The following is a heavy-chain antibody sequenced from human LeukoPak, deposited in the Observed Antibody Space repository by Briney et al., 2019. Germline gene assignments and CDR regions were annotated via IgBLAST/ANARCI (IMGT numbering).Heavy chain of an antibody. D-gene: IGHD3-10*01. J-gene: IGHJ4*02. V-gene: IGHV3-11*01. Sequence: PGGSLRLSCAASEFTFTDYYMSWIRQAPGKGLEWLSYISISGTTINYADSVKGRFTISRDNAKNALYLQMNSLRAEDTAVYYCARGGGYGSGSHYYFDQWGQGTLVTVSS. CDR1: EFTFTDYY. CDR2: ISISGTTI. CDR3: ARGGGYGSGSHYYFDQ.